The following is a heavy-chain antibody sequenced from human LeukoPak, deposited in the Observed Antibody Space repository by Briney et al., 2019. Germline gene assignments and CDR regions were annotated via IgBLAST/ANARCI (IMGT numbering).Heavy chain of an antibody. J-gene: IGHJ6*03. V-gene: IGHV1-18*01. CDR3: AREGGRAVTTMYYYYYMDV. D-gene: IGHD4-17*01. CDR2: ISTYNANT. Sequence: ASVKVSCKASGYTFTSYGISWVRQAPGQGLEWMGWISTYNANTNYAQKLQGRVTMTTDTSTSTAYMELRSLRSDDTAVYYCAREGGRAVTTMYYYYYMDVWGKGTTVTISS. CDR1: GYTFTSYG.